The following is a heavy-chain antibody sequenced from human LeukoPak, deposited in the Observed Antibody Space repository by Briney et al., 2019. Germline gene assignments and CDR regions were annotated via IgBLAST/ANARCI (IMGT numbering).Heavy chain of an antibody. Sequence: SETLSLTCTVSGGSISSSSYYWGWIRQPPGTGLEWVGSIYYSGSTYYNPSLKSRVTISVDTSKNQFSLKLSSVTAADTAVYYCARRVSSGWYYFDYWGQGTLVTVSS. J-gene: IGHJ4*02. CDR1: GGSISSSSYY. CDR2: IYYSGST. CDR3: ARRVSSGWYYFDY. V-gene: IGHV4-39*01. D-gene: IGHD6-19*01.